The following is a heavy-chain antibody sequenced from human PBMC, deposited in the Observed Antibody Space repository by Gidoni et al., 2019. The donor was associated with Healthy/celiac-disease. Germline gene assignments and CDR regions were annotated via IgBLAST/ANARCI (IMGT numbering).Heavy chain of an antibody. V-gene: IGHV3-74*01. D-gene: IGHD3-3*01. CDR1: GFTFSSYW. Sequence: EVQLVESGGGLVQPGGSLRLSCAASGFTFSSYWMHWVRQAPGKGRVWVSRINSDGSSTSYADSVKGRFTISRDNAKNTLYLQMNSLRAEDTAVYYCAREGRFLEWLPYYYYYGMDVWGQGTTVTVSS. CDR2: INSDGSST. CDR3: AREGRFLEWLPYYYYYGMDV. J-gene: IGHJ6*02.